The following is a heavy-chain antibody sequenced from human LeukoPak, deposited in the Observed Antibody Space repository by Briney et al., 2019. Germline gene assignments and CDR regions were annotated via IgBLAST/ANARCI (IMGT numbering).Heavy chain of an antibody. J-gene: IGHJ5*02. D-gene: IGHD5-12*01. Sequence: SQTLSLTCTVSGASVSSGRYYWSWLRPHPGKGLEWIAYIVDSEKIYYNPSLKSRLILSLDTSENQFSLNLSSMTAADTAVYFCASGYGSGWFDAWGQGTLVAVSS. CDR1: GASVSSGRYY. V-gene: IGHV4-31*03. CDR3: ASGYGSGWFDA. CDR2: IVDSEKI.